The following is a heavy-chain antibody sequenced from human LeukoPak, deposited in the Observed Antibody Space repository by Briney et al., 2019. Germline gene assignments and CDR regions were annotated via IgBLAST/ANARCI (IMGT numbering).Heavy chain of an antibody. CDR3: ARASAYSSSSGVNY. CDR2: INHSGST. Sequence: SETLSLTCAVYGWSFGGYYWTWIRQPPGKGLEWIGDINHSGSTNYNPSLKSRVTTSVDTSKNQFSLRLSSVTAADTAVYFCARASAYSSSSGVNYWGQGTLVTVSS. D-gene: IGHD6-6*01. V-gene: IGHV4-34*01. CDR1: GWSFGGYY. J-gene: IGHJ4*02.